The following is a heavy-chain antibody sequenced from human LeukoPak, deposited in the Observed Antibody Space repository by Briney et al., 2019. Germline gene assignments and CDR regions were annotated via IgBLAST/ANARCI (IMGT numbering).Heavy chain of an antibody. J-gene: IGHJ6*02. CDR1: GAFISSGGFY. CDR3: VKDRPCDPCMPMDA. D-gene: IGHD2-2*01. V-gene: IGHV4-31*03. CDR2: IYYSGST. Sequence: PSETLSLTCTVSGAFISSGGFYWSWIRQHPGKGLEWIGYIYYSGSTYYNPSFRSRITMSLDTSKNQFSLNLNSVTAADTAVYYCVKDRPCDPCMPMDAWGQGTTVTVSS.